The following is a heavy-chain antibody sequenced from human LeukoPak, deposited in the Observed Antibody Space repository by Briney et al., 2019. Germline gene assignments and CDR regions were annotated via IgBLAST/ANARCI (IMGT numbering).Heavy chain of an antibody. V-gene: IGHV1-2*02. CDR3: ARGSEYSSGRYYYYMDV. CDR1: GGTFSSYA. CDR2: INPNSGGT. Sequence: ASVKVSCKASGGTFSSYAISWVRQAPGQGLEWMGWINPNSGGTNYAQKFQGRVTMTRDTSISTAYMELSRLRSDDTAVYYCARGSEYSSGRYYYYMDVWGKGTTVTISS. J-gene: IGHJ6*03. D-gene: IGHD6-19*01.